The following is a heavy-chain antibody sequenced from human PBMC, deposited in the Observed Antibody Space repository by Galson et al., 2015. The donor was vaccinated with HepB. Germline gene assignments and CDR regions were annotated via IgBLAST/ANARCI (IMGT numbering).Heavy chain of an antibody. CDR3: ARGSYCGGDCDSQWAPYYYYKEV. Sequence: TLSLTCTVSNDSTSNGGYYWSWIRQLPGEGLEWIGSIYYSGTTSYNPSLKSRLTLSLDTSDNQLSLKLTSVTAADTAVYYCARGSYCGGDCDSQWAPYYYYKEVWGKGTTVTVSS. J-gene: IGHJ6*03. CDR2: IYYSGTT. D-gene: IGHD2-21*01. V-gene: IGHV4-31*03. CDR1: NDSTSNGGYY.